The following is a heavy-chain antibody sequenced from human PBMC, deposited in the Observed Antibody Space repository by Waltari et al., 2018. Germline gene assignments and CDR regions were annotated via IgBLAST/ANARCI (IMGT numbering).Heavy chain of an antibody. D-gene: IGHD1-26*01. CDR1: GFTFSNYG. J-gene: IGHJ4*02. V-gene: IGHV3-30*02. Sequence: QVQLVESGGGVVQPGGSLRLSCAASGFTFSNYGMHWVRQAPGKGLQVVAFIQYDGRNKYYAESVKGRFTISRDNSKNTLYLQMDSLRAEDTALYYCAKWYGGDYYFDYWGQGTLVTVSS. CDR2: IQYDGRNK. CDR3: AKWYGGDYYFDY.